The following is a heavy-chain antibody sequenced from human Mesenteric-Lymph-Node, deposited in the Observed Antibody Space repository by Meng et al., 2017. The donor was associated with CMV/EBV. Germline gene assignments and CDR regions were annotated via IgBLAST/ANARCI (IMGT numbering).Heavy chain of an antibody. Sequence: ASVKVSCKASGYTFTAYYMNWVRQAPGQGLEWMGGINPDSGGTNYAQKFQGRVTMTSDTSISTAYMELRSLRSDDTAVYYCAREIGTTKYYFDYWDQGALVTVSS. CDR2: INPDSGGT. V-gene: IGHV1-2*02. CDR1: GYTFTAYY. D-gene: IGHD1-7*01. J-gene: IGHJ4*02. CDR3: AREIGTTKYYFDY.